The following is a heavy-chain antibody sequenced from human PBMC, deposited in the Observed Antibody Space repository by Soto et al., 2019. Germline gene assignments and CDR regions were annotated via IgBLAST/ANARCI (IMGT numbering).Heavy chain of an antibody. CDR1: GFTFSSYA. J-gene: IGHJ5*02. Sequence: QVQLVESGGGVVQPGKSLRLSCAASGFTFSSYAMHWVRQAPGKGLEWVAVMSFDGNRKYYADSVKGRFTISRDNSKNTLYLQMNALRAEDTAVYYCARDRTYSSSWYLRLNWFDPWGQGTLVTVSS. V-gene: IGHV3-30-3*01. D-gene: IGHD6-13*01. CDR2: MSFDGNRK. CDR3: ARDRTYSSSWYLRLNWFDP.